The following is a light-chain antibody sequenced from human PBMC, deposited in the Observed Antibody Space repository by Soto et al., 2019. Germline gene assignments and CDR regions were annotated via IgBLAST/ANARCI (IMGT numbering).Light chain of an antibody. CDR3: QQYKSYSRT. CDR2: KAS. V-gene: IGKV1-5*03. J-gene: IGKJ2*01. Sequence: DIQMTQSPSTLSASVGDRVTITCRASQIISPWLAWYQQKPGKAPKILIYKASSLESGVPSRFSGSESGTEFTLTISSLQPDDFATYYCQQYKSYSRTFGQGTKLVIK. CDR1: QIISPW.